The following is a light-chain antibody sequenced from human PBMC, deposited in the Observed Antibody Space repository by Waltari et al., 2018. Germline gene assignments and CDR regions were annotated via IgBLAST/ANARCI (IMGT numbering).Light chain of an antibody. J-gene: IGLJ1*01. Sequence: QSALTQPASVSGSPGQSITISCTGTSSDVGGHNYVSWYQQHPVKAPKLIIYDVTDRPSGVSNRFSGSKFGNTASLTISGLQAEDEADYYCSSYTSSGTPYVFGTGTRVTVL. CDR2: DVT. V-gene: IGLV2-14*03. CDR3: SSYTSSGTPYV. CDR1: SSDVGGHNY.